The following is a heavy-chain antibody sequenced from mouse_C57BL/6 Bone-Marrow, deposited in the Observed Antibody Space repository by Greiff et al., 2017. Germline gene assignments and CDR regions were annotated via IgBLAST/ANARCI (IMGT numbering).Heavy chain of an antibody. CDR2: ISSGGSYT. CDR3: ARRYDYDGAWFAY. D-gene: IGHD2-4*01. CDR1: GFTFSSYG. Sequence: EVKLMESGGDLVKPGGSLKLSCAASGFTFSSYGMSWVRQTPDKRLEWVATISSGGSYTYYPDSVKGRFTISRDNAKNTLYLQMSSLKSEDTAMYYCARRYDYDGAWFAYWGQGTLVTVSA. V-gene: IGHV5-6*02. J-gene: IGHJ3*01.